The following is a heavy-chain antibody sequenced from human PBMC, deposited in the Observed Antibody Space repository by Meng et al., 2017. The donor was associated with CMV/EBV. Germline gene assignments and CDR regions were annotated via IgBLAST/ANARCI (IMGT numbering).Heavy chain of an antibody. J-gene: IGHJ4*02. CDR1: EFSFSNYG. Sequence: SEFSFSNYGMHWVRQAPGKGLEWVALISFDGNNKYYTDSVKGRFTISRDNSKNTLYLQMNSPRAEDTAVYYCAKVRGKVGATGYFDSWGQGALVTVSS. V-gene: IGHV3-30*18. CDR3: AKVRGKVGATGYFDS. D-gene: IGHD1-26*01. CDR2: ISFDGNNK.